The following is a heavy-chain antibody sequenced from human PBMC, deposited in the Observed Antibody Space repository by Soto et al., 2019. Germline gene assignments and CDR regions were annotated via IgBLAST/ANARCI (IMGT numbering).Heavy chain of an antibody. J-gene: IGHJ5*02. V-gene: IGHV4-59*01. D-gene: IGHD4-17*01. CDR3: AGLPWADYVGIFDP. CDR2: IYYTGST. Sequence: SETLSLTCTVSGGSISSYYWTWTRQPPGKGLEWIGYIYYTGSTNYNPSLKSRVTISVDTSKNQFSLKLGFVTAADTAVYYCAGLPWADYVGIFDPWGQGTLLTASS. CDR1: GGSISSYY.